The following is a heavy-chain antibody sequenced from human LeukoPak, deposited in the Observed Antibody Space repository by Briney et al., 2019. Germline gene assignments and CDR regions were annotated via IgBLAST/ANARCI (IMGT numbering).Heavy chain of an antibody. J-gene: IGHJ4*02. CDR2: IYYSGST. V-gene: IGHV4-39*01. D-gene: IGHD6-13*01. CDR3: AEGSIAAAGTGGFDY. CDR1: GGSISSSSYY. Sequence: PSETLSLICTVSGGSISSSSYYWGWIRQPPGKGLEWIGSIYYSGSTYYNPSLKSRVTISVDTSKNQFSLKLSSVTAADTAVYYCAEGSIAAAGTGGFDYWGQGTLVTVSS.